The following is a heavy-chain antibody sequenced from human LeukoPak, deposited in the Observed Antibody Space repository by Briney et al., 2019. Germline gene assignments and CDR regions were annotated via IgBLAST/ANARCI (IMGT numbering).Heavy chain of an antibody. D-gene: IGHD3-22*01. CDR3: ARLRGSYYDSSDYPD. CDR1: GFTFDDHG. Sequence: GGSLRLSCAASGFTFDDHGMSWVRQAPGKGLDWVSAINWNGGRIGYADSVKGRFTISRDNAKNSLYLQMNSLRAEDTALYYCARLRGSYYDSSDYPDWGQGTLVTVSS. CDR2: INWNGGRI. V-gene: IGHV3-20*04. J-gene: IGHJ4*02.